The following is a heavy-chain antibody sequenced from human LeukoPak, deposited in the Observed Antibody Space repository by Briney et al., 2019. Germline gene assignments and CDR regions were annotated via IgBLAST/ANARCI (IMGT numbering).Heavy chain of an antibody. V-gene: IGHV3-43*01. Sequence: PGGSLRLSCAAAGFTFDRYTMHWVRQPPGKGLEWVSLINWDGGTTYYADSVKRRFTISRDNNKNSLYLQMNSLRTEDTALYYCAKDIGCSSTTCYIDSWGQGTLVTVSS. J-gene: IGHJ4*02. CDR2: INWDGGTT. D-gene: IGHD2-2*02. CDR1: GFTFDRYT. CDR3: AKDIGCSSTTCYIDS.